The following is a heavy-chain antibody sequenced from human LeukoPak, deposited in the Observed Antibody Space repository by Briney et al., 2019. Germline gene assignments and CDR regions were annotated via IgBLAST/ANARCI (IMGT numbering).Heavy chain of an antibody. V-gene: IGHV3-23*01. D-gene: IGHD6-19*01. J-gene: IGHJ4*02. Sequence: GGSLRLSCAASGFTFSSFAMSWVRQAPGKGLEWVSGISGSGGRIYYSDSVKGRFTISRDNSKNTLYLQMNSLRAEDTAVYYCAKDPIAVAGPVYFDYWGQGTLVIVSS. CDR2: ISGSGGRI. CDR3: AKDPIAVAGPVYFDY. CDR1: GFTFSSFA.